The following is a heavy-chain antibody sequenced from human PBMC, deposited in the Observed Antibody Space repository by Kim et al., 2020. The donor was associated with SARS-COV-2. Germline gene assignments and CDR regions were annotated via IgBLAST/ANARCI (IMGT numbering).Heavy chain of an antibody. Sequence: GGSLRLSCSASGFTFSSYAMHWVRQAPGKGLEYVSAISSNGGSTYYADSVKGRFTISRDNSKNTLYLQMSSLRAEDTAVYYCVKGYLVNVRWYGSGSYSPFDYWGQGTLVTVSS. CDR3: VKGYLVNVRWYGSGSYSPFDY. CDR2: ISSNGGST. V-gene: IGHV3-64D*09. J-gene: IGHJ4*02. CDR1: GFTFSSYA. D-gene: IGHD3-10*01.